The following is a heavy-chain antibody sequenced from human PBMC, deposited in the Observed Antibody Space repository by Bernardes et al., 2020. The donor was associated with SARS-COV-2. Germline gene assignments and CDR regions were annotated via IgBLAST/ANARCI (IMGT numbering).Heavy chain of an antibody. CDR2: INHSGST. D-gene: IGHD3-22*01. J-gene: IGHJ4*02. CDR3: ARGYYYDSSGYYYDWERDTHTNFDY. Sequence: SETLSLTCAVYGGSFSGYYWSWIRQPPGKGLEWIGEINHSGSTNYNPSLKSRVTISVDTSKNQFSLKLSSVTAADTAVYYCARGYYYDSSGYYYDWERDTHTNFDYWGQGTLVTVSS. CDR1: GGSFSGYY. V-gene: IGHV4-34*01.